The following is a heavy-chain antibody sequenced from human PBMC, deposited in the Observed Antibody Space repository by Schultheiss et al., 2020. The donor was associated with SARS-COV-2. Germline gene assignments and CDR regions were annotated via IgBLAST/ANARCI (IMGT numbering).Heavy chain of an antibody. Sequence: SETLSLTCTVSGGSVRSGDYHWSWIRQTPGKGLEWIGYVYYSGSTDYDPSLKSRVTISVDTSKNQFSLKLSSVTAADTAVYYCARGGSHIDYWGQGTLVTVSS. J-gene: IGHJ4*02. D-gene: IGHD3-16*01. V-gene: IGHV4-61*08. CDR2: VYYSGST. CDR1: GGSVRSGDYH. CDR3: ARGGSHIDY.